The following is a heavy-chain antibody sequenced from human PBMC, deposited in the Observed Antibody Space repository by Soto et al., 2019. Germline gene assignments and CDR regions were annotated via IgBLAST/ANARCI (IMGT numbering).Heavy chain of an antibody. CDR1: GGTFSSYA. CDR2: IIPIFGTA. CDR3: ARSRGKWIAAAATTSIYYYNCIGV. D-gene: IGHD6-13*01. V-gene: IGHV1-69*13. J-gene: IGHJ6*01. Sequence: SVKVACKASGGTFSSYAISCVRQAPGQGLEWMGGIIPIFGTANYAQKFQGRVTITADESTSTASMELISLRSDDTAVYYCARSRGKWIAAAATTSIYYYNCIGVWRQGTT.